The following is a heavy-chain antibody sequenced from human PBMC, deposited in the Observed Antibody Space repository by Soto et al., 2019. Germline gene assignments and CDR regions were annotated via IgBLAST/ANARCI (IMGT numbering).Heavy chain of an antibody. CDR3: GHRIDILTGYSQNNWYFDL. CDR2: IYWNDDK. CDR1: GFSLSTRGVG. D-gene: IGHD3-9*01. Sequence: QITLKESGPTLVKPTQTLTLTCAFSGFSLSTRGVGVGWIRQPPGRALEWLALIYWNDDKRFSPSLRSRLTIDKDTSKNQVVLTMTNMDPVDTATYYCGHRIDILTGYSQNNWYFDLWGRGTLVTVSS. V-gene: IGHV2-5*01. J-gene: IGHJ2*01.